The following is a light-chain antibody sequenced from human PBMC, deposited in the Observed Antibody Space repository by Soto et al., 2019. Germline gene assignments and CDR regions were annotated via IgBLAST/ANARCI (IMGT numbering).Light chain of an antibody. Sequence: IRMTQSPSSFSASAGYRFTINVGASQGISSYLAWYQQKPGKAPKLLIYAASSLQTGVPSRFSGSRSGTDFALTISSLQREDFATYYCQQTDTFPRTFGQGTKVDI. CDR1: QGISSY. CDR3: QQTDTFPRT. CDR2: AAS. V-gene: IGKV1-8*01. J-gene: IGKJ1*01.